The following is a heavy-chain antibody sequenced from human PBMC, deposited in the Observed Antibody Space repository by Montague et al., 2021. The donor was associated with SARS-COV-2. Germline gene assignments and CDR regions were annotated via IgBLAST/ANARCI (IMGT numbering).Heavy chain of an antibody. Sequence: SETLSLTCTISGGSMRRYYWTWIRQLPGKELEWIGFIYDSGSARYNPSLKSRVSISVDASKNQFSLRVTSVTATDTAVYFCARRGTGNYEILDYWGQGILVTVSS. CDR3: ARRGTGNYEILDY. CDR1: GGSMRRYY. CDR2: IYDSGSA. J-gene: IGHJ4*02. V-gene: IGHV4-59*01. D-gene: IGHD3-3*01.